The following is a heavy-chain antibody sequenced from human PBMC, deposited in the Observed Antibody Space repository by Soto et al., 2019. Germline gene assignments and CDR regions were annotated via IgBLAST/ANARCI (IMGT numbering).Heavy chain of an antibody. CDR3: ARDSLADFWSGYSAYFGF. CDR2: ISAYNGNT. Sequence: GLEWMGWISAYNGNTNYAQKLQGRVTVTTDTSTSTAYMELRSLRSDDTAVYYCARDSLADFWSGYSAYFGFWGQGPLVTVSS. J-gene: IGHJ4*02. V-gene: IGHV1-18*01. D-gene: IGHD3-3*01.